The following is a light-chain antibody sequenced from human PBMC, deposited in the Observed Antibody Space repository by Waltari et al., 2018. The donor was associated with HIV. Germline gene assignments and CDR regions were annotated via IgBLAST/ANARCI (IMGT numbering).Light chain of an antibody. CDR1: SSNTGITY. CDR3: AGWDDSLSGWV. Sequence: QSVLTQPPSASGTPGQRVTISCSGSSSNTGITYFYWYQQVPGATPKLPIYRHDQRPSGVPDRFSGSKSGTSASLAISGLRSEDEADYYCAGWDDSLSGWVFGGGTKLTVL. J-gene: IGLJ3*02. V-gene: IGLV1-47*01. CDR2: RHD.